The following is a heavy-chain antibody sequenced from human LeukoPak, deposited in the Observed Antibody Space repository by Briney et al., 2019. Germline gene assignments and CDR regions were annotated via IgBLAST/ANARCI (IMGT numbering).Heavy chain of an antibody. V-gene: IGHV3-53*01. J-gene: IGHJ3*02. CDR3: ARAIGDAFDI. CDR1: GFTVISNY. Sequence: GGSLRLSCAASGFTVISNYMTWVRQAPGKGLEWVSVIYSGGSTYYADSVKGRFTISRDNSKNTLYLQMNSLRAEDTAVYYCARAIGDAFDIWGQGTMVTVSS. D-gene: IGHD1-26*01. CDR2: IYSGGST.